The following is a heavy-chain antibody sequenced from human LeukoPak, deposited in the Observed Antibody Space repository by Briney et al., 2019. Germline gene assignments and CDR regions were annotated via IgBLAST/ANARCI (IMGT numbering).Heavy chain of an antibody. Sequence: PGGSLRLSCAASGFAVNTKFMNWVRQAPGKGLEWVSVIYIGGLTYSADSVKGRFSIFRDNSKNTVYLQMNSLRAEDTAVYYCAKDEAAAGGGLDYWGQGTLVIVSS. J-gene: IGHJ4*02. CDR3: AKDEAAAGGGLDY. D-gene: IGHD6-13*01. V-gene: IGHV3-53*01. CDR1: GFAVNTKF. CDR2: IYIGGLT.